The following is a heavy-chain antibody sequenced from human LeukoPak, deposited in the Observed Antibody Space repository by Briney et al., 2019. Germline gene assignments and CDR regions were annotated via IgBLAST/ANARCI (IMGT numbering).Heavy chain of an antibody. V-gene: IGHV1-69*05. CDR2: IIPIFGTA. J-gene: IGHJ5*02. D-gene: IGHD2-15*01. CDR1: GCTFSSYA. CDR3: ARGPLVVVNWFDP. Sequence: SVKVSCKASGCTFSSYAISWVRQAPGQGLEWMGRIIPIFGTANYAQKFQGRVTITTDESTSTAYMELSSLRSEDTAVYYCARGPLVVVNWFDPWGQGTLVTVSS.